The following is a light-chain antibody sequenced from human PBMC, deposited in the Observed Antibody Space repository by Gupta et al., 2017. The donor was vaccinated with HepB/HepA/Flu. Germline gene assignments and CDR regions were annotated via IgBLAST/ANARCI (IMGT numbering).Light chain of an antibody. CDR3: QQYGSSPRT. V-gene: IGKV3-20*01. J-gene: IGKJ1*01. Sequence: ELVLTQSPGTLSLSPGERATLSCRASQSGSSSYLAWYQQKPGQAPRLLIYGASSRATGIPERFSGSGSGTDFTLTISRLEPEDFAVYYCQQYGSSPRTFGQGTKVEIK. CDR2: GAS. CDR1: QSGSSSY.